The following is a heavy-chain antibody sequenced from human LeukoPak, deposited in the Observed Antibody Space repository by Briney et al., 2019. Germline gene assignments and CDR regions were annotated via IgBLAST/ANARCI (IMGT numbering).Heavy chain of an antibody. J-gene: IGHJ4*02. CDR1: GFTFSSYW. D-gene: IGHD3-16*01. Sequence: SGGSLRLSCAASGFTFSSYWIHWVRQAPGKGLVWVSRINSDGSSTNYEDSVKGRFTISRDNAKNTLYLQMNSLRAEDTAVYYCARKGESGLYYWGQGTLVTVSS. V-gene: IGHV3-74*01. CDR3: ARKGESGLYY. CDR2: INSDGSST.